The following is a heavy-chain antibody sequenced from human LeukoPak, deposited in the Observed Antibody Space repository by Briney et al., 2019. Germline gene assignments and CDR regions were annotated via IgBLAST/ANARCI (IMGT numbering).Heavy chain of an antibody. D-gene: IGHD3-22*01. Sequence: GGSLRLSCAASGFTFSSYEMNWVRQAPGKGLEWVSYISSSGSTIYYADSVKGRFTISRDNAKNSLYLQMNSLRAEDTAVYYCARLDYDSSGYYYGFDPWGEGALVTVSS. CDR1: GFTFSSYE. V-gene: IGHV3-48*03. J-gene: IGHJ5*02. CDR2: ISSSGSTI. CDR3: ARLDYDSSGYYYGFDP.